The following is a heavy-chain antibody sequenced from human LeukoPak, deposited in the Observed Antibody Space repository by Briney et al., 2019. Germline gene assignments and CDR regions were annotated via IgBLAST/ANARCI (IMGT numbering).Heavy chain of an antibody. CDR1: GFTVSSNY. Sequence: PGGSLRLSCAASGFTVSSNYMSWVRQAPGKGLEWVSVIFSGGSTYYADSVKGRFTISRDNAKNSLYLQMNSLRAEDTAVYYCARERVEWLSLWFDPWGQGTQVTVSS. J-gene: IGHJ5*02. CDR3: ARERVEWLSLWFDP. V-gene: IGHV3-53*01. D-gene: IGHD3-3*01. CDR2: IFSGGST.